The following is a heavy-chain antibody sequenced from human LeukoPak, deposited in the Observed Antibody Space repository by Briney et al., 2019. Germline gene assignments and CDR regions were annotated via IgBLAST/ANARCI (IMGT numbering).Heavy chain of an antibody. CDR1: GFAFGSEA. CDR3: AKDYGDSREDEFDC. D-gene: IGHD4-17*01. Sequence: PGGSLRLSCGVSGFAFGSEAMNWVRQSPARGLEWVASISPGGGTTYYADSVKGRFTISRDNSKNTLYLQMNSLRAEDTAVYYCAKDYGDSREDEFDCWGQGTLVTVSS. CDR2: ISPGGGTT. J-gene: IGHJ4*02. V-gene: IGHV3-23*01.